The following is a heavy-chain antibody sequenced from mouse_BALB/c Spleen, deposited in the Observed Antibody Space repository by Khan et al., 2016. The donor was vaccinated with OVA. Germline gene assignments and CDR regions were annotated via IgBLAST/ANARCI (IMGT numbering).Heavy chain of an antibody. CDR1: GYSFTVYY. CDR2: VNPNNGDT. V-gene: IGHV1-26*01. D-gene: IGHD2-12*01. J-gene: IGHJ3*01. CDR3: ARGYEFFPY. Sequence: VQLQQSGPDLVKPGASVKISCKASGYSFTVYYMTWVKQSHGKSPEWIGRVNPNNGDTNYNQNFKGQAILTVDKSSNTAYMELRSLTSEDSAVFYCARGYEFFPYWGQGTLVTVSA.